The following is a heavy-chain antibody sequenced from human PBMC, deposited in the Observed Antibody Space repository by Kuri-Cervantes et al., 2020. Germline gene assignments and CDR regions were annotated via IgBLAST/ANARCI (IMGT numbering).Heavy chain of an antibody. Sequence: GGSLRLSCAASGFTFSSYGMHWVRQAPGKGLEWMAVISYDGSNKYYADSVKGRFTISRDNSKNTLYLQMNSLRAEDTAVYYCARERSSSSSRQTSYYYYYMDVWGKGTTVTVSS. CDR2: ISYDGSNK. V-gene: IGHV3-30*03. J-gene: IGHJ6*03. CDR3: ARERSSSSSRQTSYYYYYMDV. D-gene: IGHD6-6*01. CDR1: GFTFSSYG.